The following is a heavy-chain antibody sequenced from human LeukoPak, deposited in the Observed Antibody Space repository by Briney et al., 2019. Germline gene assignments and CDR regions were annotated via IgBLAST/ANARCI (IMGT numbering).Heavy chain of an antibody. D-gene: IGHD3-10*01. CDR1: GFTFSSYA. Sequence: GGSLRLSCAASGFTFSSYAMSWVRQAPGKGLEWVSYISSSSSTIYYADSVKGRFTISRDNAKNSLYLQMNSLRAEDTAVYYCARDIDSGSGSYDYWGQGTLVTVSS. V-gene: IGHV3-48*01. CDR2: ISSSSSTI. CDR3: ARDIDSGSGSYDY. J-gene: IGHJ4*02.